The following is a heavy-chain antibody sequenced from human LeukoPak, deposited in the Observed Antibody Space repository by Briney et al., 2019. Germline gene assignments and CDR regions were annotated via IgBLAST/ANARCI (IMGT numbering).Heavy chain of an antibody. Sequence: ASLKVSCKASGYTFTNYHINWVRQAPGQGLEWMGWINPNTGDRGYAQEFQGRVSITSDTSISTAYMELGSPRSEDTAVYFRARTTSLTASGYDYWGQGTLVTVSS. CDR3: ARTTSLTASGYDY. CDR1: GYTFTNYH. CDR2: INPNTGDR. D-gene: IGHD4-17*01. J-gene: IGHJ4*02. V-gene: IGHV1-8*03.